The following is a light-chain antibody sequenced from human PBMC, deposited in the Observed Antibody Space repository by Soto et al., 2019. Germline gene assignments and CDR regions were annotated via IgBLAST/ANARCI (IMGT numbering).Light chain of an antibody. Sequence: QSALTQPASVSGSPGQSITISCTGTSSDVGGYNYVSWYQQHPGKAPKLMIYDVSNRPSGVSNRFSGSKSGNTACLTISGLQAEDEADYYCSSYTSSSTYVVFGGGTKLTVL. V-gene: IGLV2-14*01. CDR1: SSDVGGYNY. CDR3: SSYTSSSTYVV. CDR2: DVS. J-gene: IGLJ2*01.